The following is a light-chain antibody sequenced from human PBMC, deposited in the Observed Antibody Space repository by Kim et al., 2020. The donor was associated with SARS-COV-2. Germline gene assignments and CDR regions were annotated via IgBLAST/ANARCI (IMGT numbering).Light chain of an antibody. CDR3: HQYGFSPDT. Sequence: SQGERATLSCRASQSVDSNFLAWYQHTPGQPPRLLIYDAYTRATGIPDRFSGSGSGSDFALTISRLESEDFAVYYCHQYGFSPDTFGQGTKVDIK. J-gene: IGKJ1*01. CDR2: DAY. V-gene: IGKV3-20*01. CDR1: QSVDSNF.